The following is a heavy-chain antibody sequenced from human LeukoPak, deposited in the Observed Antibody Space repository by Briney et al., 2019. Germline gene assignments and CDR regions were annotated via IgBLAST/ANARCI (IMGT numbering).Heavy chain of an antibody. CDR2: IYYSGST. CDR1: GGSISSYY. Sequence: SETLSLTCTVSGGSISSYYWNWIRQPPGKGLEWIGYIYYSGSTNYNPSLKSRVTISVDTSKNQFSLNLTSVTAADTAVYYCARDGDTAMVTGSYWWFDPWGQGTLVTVSS. J-gene: IGHJ5*02. CDR3: ARDGDTAMVTGSYWWFDP. D-gene: IGHD5-18*01. V-gene: IGHV4-59*01.